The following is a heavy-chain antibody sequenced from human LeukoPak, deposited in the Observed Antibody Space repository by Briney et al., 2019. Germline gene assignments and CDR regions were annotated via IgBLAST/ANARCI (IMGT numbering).Heavy chain of an antibody. D-gene: IGHD5-18*01. CDR2: ISYDGSNK. CDR1: GFTFSSYG. J-gene: IGHJ4*02. V-gene: IGHV3-30*18. CDR3: AKEGTAMDFDY. Sequence: PGGSLRLSCAASGFTFSSYGMHWVRQAPGKGLEWVAVISYDGSNKYYADSVKGRFTISRDNSKNTLYLQMSSLRAEDTAVYYCAKEGTAMDFDYWGQGTLVTVSS.